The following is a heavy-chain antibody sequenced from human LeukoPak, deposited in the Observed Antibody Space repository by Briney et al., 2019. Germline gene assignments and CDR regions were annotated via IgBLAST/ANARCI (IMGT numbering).Heavy chain of an antibody. V-gene: IGHV1-24*01. CDR3: ARDGVPAVPPRKHNWFDP. D-gene: IGHD2-2*01. CDR2: FDPEDGKR. J-gene: IGHJ5*02. CDR1: GHTLGELS. Sequence: ASVKVSCKLSGHTLGELSIHWVRQAPARGLEWMGSFDPEDGKRMYAREFQGRLSMTEDTSTDTAYMELSSLRSEDTAVYYCARDGVPAVPPRKHNWFDPWGQGTLVTVSS.